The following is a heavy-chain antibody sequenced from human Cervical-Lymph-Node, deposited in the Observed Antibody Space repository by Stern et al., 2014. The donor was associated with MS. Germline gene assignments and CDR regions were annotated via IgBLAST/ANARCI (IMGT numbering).Heavy chain of an antibody. CDR1: GFSLSTYC. CDR2: ISFDGAKT. J-gene: IGHJ4*02. V-gene: IGHV3-30*03. Sequence: QVQLVESGGGLVQPARTLRLSCSLSGFSLSTYCMHWVRQPPRKGLERVALISFDGAKTYYADSVKGRFTISRDNPKNTLYLQMKSLRGEDTAVYYCARGSDWYPLDYWGQGTLVPVSS. CDR3: ARGSDWYPLDY. D-gene: IGHD6-19*01.